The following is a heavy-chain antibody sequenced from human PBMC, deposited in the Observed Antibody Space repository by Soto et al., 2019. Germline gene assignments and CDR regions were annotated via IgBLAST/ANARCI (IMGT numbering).Heavy chain of an antibody. CDR3: ARSGLALPYSASHWFDP. CDR1: GFTFSSYA. J-gene: IGHJ5*02. V-gene: IGHV3-21*01. D-gene: IGHD3-22*01. Sequence: SGGSLRLSCAASGFTFSSYAMSWVRQAPGRGLEWLSSISDSGHYIYYADSVKGRFTISRDNAKNSLFLQMNSLRGEDTAVYYCARSGLALPYSASHWFDPWGHGTLVTVSS. CDR2: ISDSGHYI.